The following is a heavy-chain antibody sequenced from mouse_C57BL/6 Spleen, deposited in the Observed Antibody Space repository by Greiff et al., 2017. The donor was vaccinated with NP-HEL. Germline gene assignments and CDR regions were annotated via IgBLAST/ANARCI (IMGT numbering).Heavy chain of an antibody. CDR3: TRSTLGVWFAY. CDR1: GYTFTDYE. J-gene: IGHJ3*01. Sequence: QVQLQQSGAELVRPGASVTLSCKASGYTFTDYEMHWVKQTPVHGLEWIGAIDPETGGTAYNQKFKGKAILTADKSSSTAYMELRSLTSEDSAVYYCTRSTLGVWFAYWGQGTLVTVSA. D-gene: IGHD2-14*01. V-gene: IGHV1-15*01. CDR2: IDPETGGT.